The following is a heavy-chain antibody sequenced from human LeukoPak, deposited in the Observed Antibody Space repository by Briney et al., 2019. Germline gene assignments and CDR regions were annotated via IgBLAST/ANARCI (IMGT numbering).Heavy chain of an antibody. CDR1: GGSISTYY. CDR2: IYYSGST. V-gene: IGHV4-59*12. J-gene: IGHJ4*02. CDR3: AGVLLWFGEFIWWY. D-gene: IGHD3-10*01. Sequence: NPSETLSLTCTVSGGSISTYYWSWIRQPPGKGLEWIGYIYYSGSTNYNPSLKSRVTISVDTSKNQFSLKLSSVTAADTAVYYCAGVLLWFGEFIWWYWGQGTLVTVSS.